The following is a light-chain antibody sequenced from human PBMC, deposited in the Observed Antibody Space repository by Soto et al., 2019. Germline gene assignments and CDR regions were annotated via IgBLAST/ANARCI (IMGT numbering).Light chain of an antibody. CDR1: QSISNW. CDR3: QQWNSPWT. J-gene: IGKJ1*01. CDR2: DAS. Sequence: DIHMTQAPSTLSGSVLARVCFTVRASQSISNWLAWYQQKAGKAPKLLIYDASSLEAGVPSRFSGSGSGAEFTLTISSLQPDDFATYYCQQWNSPWTFGQGTKVDIK. V-gene: IGKV1-5*01.